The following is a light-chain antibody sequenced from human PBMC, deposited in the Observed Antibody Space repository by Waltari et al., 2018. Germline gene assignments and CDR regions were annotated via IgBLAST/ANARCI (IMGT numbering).Light chain of an antibody. CDR1: RSDVGGHNY. CDR3: CSYTSATTLRV. Sequence: QSALTQPASVSGSPGQSITISSTRTRSDVGGHNYVSWYQQYPGKAPTLIMYEVTKRPSGVSDRFSGSKSGNTASLTISGLQAEDEADYHCCSYTSATTLRVFGGGTRLTV. J-gene: IGLJ7*01. V-gene: IGLV2-14*01. CDR2: EVT.